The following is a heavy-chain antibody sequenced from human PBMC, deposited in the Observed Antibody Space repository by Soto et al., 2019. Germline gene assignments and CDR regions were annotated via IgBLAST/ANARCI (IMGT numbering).Heavy chain of an antibody. J-gene: IGHJ6*02. CDR2: TYYRSKWYY. Sequence: QLHLQQSGPGLVKPSQTLSLTCAISGDSVSSNSAAWNWVRQSPSGGLEWLGRTYYRSKWYYGYAVSVKSRITITPDTSKNQFSLQLNSVTPEDTAVYYCARIHSSSSSDMDVWGQGTTVTVSS. CDR3: ARIHSSSSSDMDV. V-gene: IGHV6-1*01. CDR1: GDSVSSNSAA. D-gene: IGHD6-6*01.